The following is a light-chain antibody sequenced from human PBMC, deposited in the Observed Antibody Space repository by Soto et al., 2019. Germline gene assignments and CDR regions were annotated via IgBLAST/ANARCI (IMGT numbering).Light chain of an antibody. J-gene: IGKJ2*01. Sequence: DIQMTQSPSSLSASVVDRVTITCQASQDISNYLNWYQQKPAKAPKLLIYDASNLETGVPSRFSGSGSGTDFTFTISSLQPEDIATYYCQQYDKLPYTFGQGTKVDIK. CDR2: DAS. V-gene: IGKV1-33*01. CDR1: QDISNY. CDR3: QQYDKLPYT.